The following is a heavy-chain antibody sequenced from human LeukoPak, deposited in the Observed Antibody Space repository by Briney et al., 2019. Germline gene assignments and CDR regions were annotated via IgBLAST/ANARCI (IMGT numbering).Heavy chain of an antibody. D-gene: IGHD2-2*01. CDR1: GFIFSNYA. CDR2: IRYDGSNK. V-gene: IGHV3-30*02. CDR3: ARETRYCSSTSCSD. Sequence: QPGGSLRLSCAASGFIFSNYAMHWVRQAPGKGLEWVTFIRYDGSNKYYAESVKGRFTISRDNSKNTLYLQMNSLRAEDTAVYYCARETRYCSSTSCSDWGQGTLVTVSS. J-gene: IGHJ4*02.